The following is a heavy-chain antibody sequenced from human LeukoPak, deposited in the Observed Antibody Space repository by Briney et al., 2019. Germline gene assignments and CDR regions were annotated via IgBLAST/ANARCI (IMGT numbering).Heavy chain of an antibody. D-gene: IGHD3-22*01. CDR1: GGSISSYY. J-gene: IGHJ4*02. CDR2: IYYSGST. V-gene: IGHV4-59*01. CDR3: ARSPSRYYYDSSGYYRYFDY. Sequence: PSETLSLTCTVSGGSISSYYWSWIRQPPGKGLEWIGYIYYSGSTNYNPSLKSRVTISVDTSKNQFSLKLSSVIAADTAVYYCARSPSRYYYDSSGYYRYFDYWGQGTLVTVSS.